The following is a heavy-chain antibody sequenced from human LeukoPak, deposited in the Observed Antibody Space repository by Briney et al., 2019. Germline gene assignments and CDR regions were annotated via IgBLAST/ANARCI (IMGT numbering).Heavy chain of an antibody. CDR2: VNHSGST. V-gene: IGHV4-34*01. CDR1: GGSFSGYY. D-gene: IGHD3-9*01. J-gene: IGHJ3*02. CDR3: ARGLDDILTGYLDAFDI. Sequence: SETLSLTCAVYGGSFSGYYWNWIRQPPGKGLEWIGEVNHSGSTNYNPSLKSRVTISVDTSKNRFSLKLSSVTAADTAVYYCARGLDDILTGYLDAFDIWGQGTMVTVSS.